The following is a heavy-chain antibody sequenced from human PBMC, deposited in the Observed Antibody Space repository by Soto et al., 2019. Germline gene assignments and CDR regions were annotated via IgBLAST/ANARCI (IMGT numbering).Heavy chain of an antibody. D-gene: IGHD3-10*01. CDR3: TGITWFRGMDV. CDR1: GDSVSSHSAD. Sequence: SQTLSITCVTSGDSVSSHSADWNWIMQSPSIGLEWLGRTYNKYKGNNNYTLSVKSRITINPDTSKNQFSLHLYSVTPEDTAVYYCTGITWFRGMDVWGQGTPVTVSS. V-gene: IGHV6-1*01. CDR2: TYNKYKGNN. J-gene: IGHJ6*02.